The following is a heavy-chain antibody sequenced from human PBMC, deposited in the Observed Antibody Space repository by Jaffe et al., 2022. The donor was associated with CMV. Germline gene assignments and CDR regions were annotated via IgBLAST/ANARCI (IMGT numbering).Heavy chain of an antibody. D-gene: IGHD3-22*01. J-gene: IGHJ5*02. CDR1: GGSISSSSYY. CDR2: IYYSGST. CDR3: ARTSYYYDSSGYPDLYWFDP. Sequence: QLQLQESGPGLVKPSETLSLTCTVSGGSISSSSYYWGWIRQPPGKGLEWIGSIYYSGSTYYNPSLKSRVTISVDTSKNQFSLKLSSVTAADTAVYYCARTSYYYDSSGYPDLYWFDPWGQGTLVTVSS. V-gene: IGHV4-39*01.